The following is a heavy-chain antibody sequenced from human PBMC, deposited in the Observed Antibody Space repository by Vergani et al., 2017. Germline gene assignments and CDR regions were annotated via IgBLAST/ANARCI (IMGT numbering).Heavy chain of an antibody. CDR3: ARVPAGDYYYYYMDV. V-gene: IGHV3-9*01. J-gene: IGHJ6*03. CDR1: GFTFDDYA. Sequence: EVQLVESGGGLVQPGRSLRLSCAASGFTFDDYAMHWVRQAPGKGLEWVSGISWNSGSIGYADSVKGRFTISRDNAKNSLYLQMNSLRAEDTALYYCARVPAGDYYYYYMDVWGKGTTVTVSS. CDR2: ISWNSGSI.